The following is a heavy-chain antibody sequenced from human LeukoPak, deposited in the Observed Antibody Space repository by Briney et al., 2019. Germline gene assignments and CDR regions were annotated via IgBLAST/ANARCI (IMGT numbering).Heavy chain of an antibody. V-gene: IGHV3-23*01. CDR3: AKDLYGDYDRNYYYYMDV. Sequence: GGSLRLSCAASGFTFSSYEMNWVRQAPGKGLEWVSGISDSGGSTYYADSVKGRFTISRDNSKNTLYLQMNSLRAEDTAVYYCAKDLYGDYDRNYYYYMDVWGKGTTVTISS. CDR1: GFTFSSYE. CDR2: ISDSGGST. D-gene: IGHD4-17*01. J-gene: IGHJ6*03.